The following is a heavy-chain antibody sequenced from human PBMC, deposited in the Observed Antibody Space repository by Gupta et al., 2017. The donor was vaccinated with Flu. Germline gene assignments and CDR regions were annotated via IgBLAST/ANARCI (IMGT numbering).Heavy chain of an antibody. CDR1: GFSFLDYT. Sequence: AASGFSFLDYTMTWVRQTPGKGLEWVSSMDGGGGGKYYADSVKGRFTISRDTSENTLFLQMSSRRAEDTAIYYCAKDGRRDARPKGGQGTLVTVSS. CDR2: MDGGGGGK. CDR3: AKDGRRDARPK. D-gene: IGHD2-21*02. J-gene: IGHJ4*02. V-gene: IGHV3-23*01.